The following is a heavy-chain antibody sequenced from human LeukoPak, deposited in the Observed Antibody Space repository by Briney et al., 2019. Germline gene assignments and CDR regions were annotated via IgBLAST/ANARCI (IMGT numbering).Heavy chain of an antibody. CDR1: GFTFSSYW. J-gene: IGHJ6*03. V-gene: IGHV3-7*04. D-gene: IGHD4-17*01. CDR3: ARVNYGDYSYYYYYYYMDV. CDR2: IQQDGSEK. Sequence: GGSLRLSCAASGFTFSSYWMSWVRQAPGKGLEWVANIQQDGSEKYYVDSVKGRFTISRDNAKNSLYLQMNSLRAEDTAVYYCARVNYGDYSYYYYYYYMDVWGKGTTVTISS.